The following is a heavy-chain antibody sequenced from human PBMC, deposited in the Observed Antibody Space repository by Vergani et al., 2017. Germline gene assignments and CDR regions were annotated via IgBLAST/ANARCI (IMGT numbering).Heavy chain of an antibody. V-gene: IGHV4-34*01. Sequence: QVQLQQWGAGLLKPSETLSLTCAVYGGSFNSYYWNWIRQPPGKGLEWIGEINHSGSTNYNPSLKSRVTISVDTSKNQFSLRLTSVTAADTAVYYCASGKYYSDSTSHFRGRYFDVWGRGTLVTVPS. CDR1: GGSFNSYY. D-gene: IGHD3-16*01. CDR2: INHSGST. CDR3: ASGKYYSDSTSHFRGRYFDV. J-gene: IGHJ2*01.